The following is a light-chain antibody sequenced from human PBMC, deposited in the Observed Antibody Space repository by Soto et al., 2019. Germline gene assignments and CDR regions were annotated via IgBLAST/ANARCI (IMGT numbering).Light chain of an antibody. J-gene: IGLJ1*01. CDR1: NSDIDIYNY. V-gene: IGLV2-8*01. Sequence: QSALTQPPSASGSPGQSVTISCTGTNSDIDIYNYVSWYQQHPGKAPKLIISEVTKRPSGVPDRFYGSKSGNTASLTVSGIQADDEADYYCSSTAGSNNPFVFGTGTKLTVL. CDR2: EVT. CDR3: SSTAGSNNPFV.